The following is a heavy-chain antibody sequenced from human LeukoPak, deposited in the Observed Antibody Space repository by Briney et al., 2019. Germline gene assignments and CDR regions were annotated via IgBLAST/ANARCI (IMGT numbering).Heavy chain of an antibody. CDR1: GGSFSGYY. CDR3: ARRAYSAAYWKHFDY. J-gene: IGHJ4*02. V-gene: IGHV4-34*01. Sequence: PSETLSLTCAVYGGSFSGYYWTWIRQPPGKGLEWIGEMNHSGSANYNPSLKSRVTISVDTSKNQCSLRLSSVTAADTAVYFCARRAYSAAYWKHFDYWGQGTLVTVSS. CDR2: MNHSGSA. D-gene: IGHD1-1*01.